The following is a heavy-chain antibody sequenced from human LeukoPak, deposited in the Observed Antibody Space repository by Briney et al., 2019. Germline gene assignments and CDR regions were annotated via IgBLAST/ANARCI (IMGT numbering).Heavy chain of an antibody. CDR2: ISYDGSNK. Sequence: GGSLRLSCAASGFTFSTYGMHWVRQAPGKGLEWVAVISYDGSNKYCADSVKGRFTISRDNSKYTLYLQMNSLRAEDTAVYYCARDSSWDSSWRQYYYYYYMDVWGKGTTVTISS. V-gene: IGHV3-30*03. CDR3: ARDSSWDSSWRQYYYYYYMDV. J-gene: IGHJ6*03. D-gene: IGHD6-13*01. CDR1: GFTFSTYG.